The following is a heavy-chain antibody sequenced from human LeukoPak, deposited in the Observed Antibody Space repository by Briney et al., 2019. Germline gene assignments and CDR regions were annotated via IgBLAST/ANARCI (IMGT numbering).Heavy chain of an antibody. D-gene: IGHD2-21*02. CDR2: IYHSGST. J-gene: IGHJ4*02. V-gene: IGHV4-59*12. CDR3: ARVGDRYYFDY. Sequence: SETLSLTCTVSGGSISSYYWSWIRQPPGKGLEWIGEIYHSGSTNYNPSLKSRVTISVDKSKNQFSLKLSSVTAADTAVYYCARVGDRYYFDYWGQGTLVTVSS. CDR1: GGSISSYY.